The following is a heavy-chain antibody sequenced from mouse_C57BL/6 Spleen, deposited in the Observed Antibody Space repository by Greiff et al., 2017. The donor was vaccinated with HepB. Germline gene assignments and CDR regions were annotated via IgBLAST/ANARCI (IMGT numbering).Heavy chain of an antibody. Sequence: EVQLVESGGGLVKPGGSLKLSCAASGFTFSSYAMSWVRQTPEKRLEWVATISDGGSYTYYPDNVKGRFTISRDNAKNNLYLQMSHLKSEDTAMYYCAREGDYDWYFDVWGTGTTVTVSS. D-gene: IGHD2-4*01. CDR1: GFTFSSYA. CDR2: ISDGGSYT. V-gene: IGHV5-4*01. J-gene: IGHJ1*03. CDR3: AREGDYDWYFDV.